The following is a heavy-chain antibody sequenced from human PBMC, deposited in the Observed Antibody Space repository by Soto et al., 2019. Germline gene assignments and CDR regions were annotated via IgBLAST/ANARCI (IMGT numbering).Heavy chain of an antibody. CDR1: GGTFSSYA. CDR2: IIPIFGTA. Sequence: QVQLVQSGAEVKKPGSSVKVSCKASGGTFSSYAISWVRQAPGQGLEWMGGIIPIFGTANYAQKFQGRVTITADESTSTAYMELSSLRSEDTAVYYCASRITMVRVVIIRGSWFDPWGQGTLVTVSS. V-gene: IGHV1-69*01. CDR3: ASRITMVRVVIIRGSWFDP. J-gene: IGHJ5*02. D-gene: IGHD3-10*01.